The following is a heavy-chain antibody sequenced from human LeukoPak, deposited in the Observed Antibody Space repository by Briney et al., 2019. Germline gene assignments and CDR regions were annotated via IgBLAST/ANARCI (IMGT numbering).Heavy chain of an antibody. Sequence: PGGSLRLSCAASGFTFRNYAMTWIRQPAGKRLEWIGRIYTSGGTNYNPSLKSRVTMSVDKSKNQISLNLASLTAADTALYYCAGRGSSSGTFDVWGPGTFVTVSS. CDR2: IYTSGGT. CDR3: AGRGSSSGTFDV. V-gene: IGHV4-4*07. CDR1: GFTFRNYA. J-gene: IGHJ3*01. D-gene: IGHD2-2*01.